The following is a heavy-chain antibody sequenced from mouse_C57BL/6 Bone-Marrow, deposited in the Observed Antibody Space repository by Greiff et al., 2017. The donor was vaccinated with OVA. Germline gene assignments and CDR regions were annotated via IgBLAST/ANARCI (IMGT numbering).Heavy chain of an antibody. J-gene: IGHJ1*03. V-gene: IGHV14-4*01. Sequence: VQLQQSGAELVRPGASVKLSCTASGFNIKDDYMHWVKQRPEQGLEWIGWIDPENGDTEYASNFQGKATITEDTSSNTAYLQLSSLTSEDTAVYYCSRYFDVWGTGTTVTVSS. CDR3: SRYFDV. CDR1: GFNIKDDY. CDR2: IDPENGDT.